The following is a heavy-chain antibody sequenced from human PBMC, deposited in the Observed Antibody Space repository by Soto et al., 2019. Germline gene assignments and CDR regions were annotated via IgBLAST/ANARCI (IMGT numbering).Heavy chain of an antibody. CDR1: GYTFTSYA. Sequence: ASVKVSCKASGYTFTSYAMHWVRQAPGQRLEWMGWINAGNGNTKYSQKFQGRVTITRDTSASTAYMELSSLSSEDTAVYYCARDGQQLNWFDPWGQGTLVTVSS. J-gene: IGHJ5*02. CDR2: INAGNGNT. CDR3: ARDGQQLNWFDP. V-gene: IGHV1-3*01. D-gene: IGHD6-13*01.